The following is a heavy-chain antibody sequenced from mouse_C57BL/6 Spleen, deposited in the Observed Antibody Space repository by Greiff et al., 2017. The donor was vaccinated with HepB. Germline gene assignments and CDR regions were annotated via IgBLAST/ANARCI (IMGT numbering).Heavy chain of an antibody. CDR3: TTPYYDGGYYYAMDY. CDR1: GYTFTSYW. D-gene: IGHD2-4*01. CDR2: IHPNSGST. Sequence: QVQLKQPGAELVKPGASVKLSCKASGYTFTSYWMHWVKQRPGQGLEWIGMIHPNSGSTNYNEKFKSKATLTVDKSSSTAYMQLSSLTSEDSAVYYCTTPYYDGGYYYAMDYWGQGTSVSVSS. V-gene: IGHV1-64*01. J-gene: IGHJ4*01.